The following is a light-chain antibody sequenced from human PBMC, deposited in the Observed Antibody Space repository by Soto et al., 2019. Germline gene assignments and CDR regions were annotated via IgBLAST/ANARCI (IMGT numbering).Light chain of an antibody. V-gene: IGKV3-20*01. CDR2: DAS. CDR1: HTVRNNY. J-gene: IGKJ4*01. CDR3: QQFSSYPRT. Sequence: EFVLTQSPGTLSLSPGERATLSCRASHTVRNNYLAWYQQKPGQAPRLLIYDASSRATRIPDRFSVRGSGPDFTLTISRMEPEDFAVYYCQQFSSYPRTFGGGTKVDIK.